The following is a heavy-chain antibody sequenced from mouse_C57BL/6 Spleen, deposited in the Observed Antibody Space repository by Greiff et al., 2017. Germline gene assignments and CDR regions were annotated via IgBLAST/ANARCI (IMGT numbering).Heavy chain of an antibody. J-gene: IGHJ2*01. CDR2: INPSTGGT. D-gene: IGHD1-1*01. Sequence: EVKVVESGPELVKPGASVKISCKASGYSFTGYYMNWVKQSPEKSLEWIGEINPSTGGTTYNQKFKAKATLTVDKSSSTAYMQLKSLTAEDSAVYYCASFITTVYWGQGTTRTVSS. V-gene: IGHV1-42*01. CDR1: GYSFTGYY. CDR3: ASFITTVY.